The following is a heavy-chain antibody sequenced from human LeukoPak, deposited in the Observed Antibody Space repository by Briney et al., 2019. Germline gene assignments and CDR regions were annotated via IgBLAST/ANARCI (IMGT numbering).Heavy chain of an antibody. CDR3: ARETYYYDSSGPTGAFDI. D-gene: IGHD3-22*01. CDR1: GFTFSDYY. V-gene: IGHV3-11*04. J-gene: IGHJ3*02. CDR2: ISSSGSTI. Sequence: GGSLRLSCAASGFTFSDYYMSWIRQAPGKGLEWVSYISSSGSTIYYADSVKGRFTISRDNAKNSLYLQMNSLRAEATAVYYCARETYYYDSSGPTGAFDIWGQGTMVTVSS.